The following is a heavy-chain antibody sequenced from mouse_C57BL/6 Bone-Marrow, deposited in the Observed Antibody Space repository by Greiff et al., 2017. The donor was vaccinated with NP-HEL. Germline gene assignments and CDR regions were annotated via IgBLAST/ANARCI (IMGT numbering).Heavy chain of an antibody. CDR1: GYTFTSYC. J-gene: IGHJ4*01. D-gene: IGHD1-1*01. Sequence: VQLQQPGAELVRPGASVKLSCKASGYTFTSYCMHWVKQRPEQGLEWIGWIDPADSYTKYDSKFKGKATLTADTSSSTAYLQLSSLTSEDTAVYYCTSSVDDYYAMDYWGQGTSVTVSS. CDR3: TSSVDDYYAMDY. V-gene: IGHV1-59*01. CDR2: IDPADSYT.